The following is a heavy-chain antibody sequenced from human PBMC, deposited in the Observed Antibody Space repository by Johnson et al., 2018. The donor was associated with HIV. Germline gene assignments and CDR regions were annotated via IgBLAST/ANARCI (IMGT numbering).Heavy chain of an antibody. CDR1: GFTFSHAW. D-gene: IGHD1-26*01. Sequence: QVQLVESGGGLVKPGGSLRLSCVASGFTFSHAWMNWVRQAPGKGLEWVAVISYDGSNKYYADSVKGRFTISRDNSKNTLSLQMNSPRVDDTAIYYCARVRAGRENAFDIWGQGTMVTVSS. CDR2: ISYDGSNK. CDR3: ARVRAGRENAFDI. V-gene: IGHV3-30*03. J-gene: IGHJ3*02.